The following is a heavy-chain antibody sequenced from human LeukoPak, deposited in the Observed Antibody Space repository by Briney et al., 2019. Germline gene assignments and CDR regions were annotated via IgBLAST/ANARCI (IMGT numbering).Heavy chain of an antibody. D-gene: IGHD2-15*01. CDR2: INPNSGGT. CDR1: GYTFTSYG. Sequence: GASVKVSCKASGYTFTSYGISWVRQAPGQGLEWMGWINPNSGGTNYAQKFQGRVTMTRDTSISTAYMELSRLRSDDTAVYYCLILGYCSGGSCYGPYYFDYWGQGTLVTVSS. V-gene: IGHV1-2*02. CDR3: LILGYCSGGSCYGPYYFDY. J-gene: IGHJ4*02.